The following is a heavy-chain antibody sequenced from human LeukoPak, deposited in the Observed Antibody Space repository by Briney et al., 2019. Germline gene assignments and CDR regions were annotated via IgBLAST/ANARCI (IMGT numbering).Heavy chain of an antibody. D-gene: IGHD1-1*01. Sequence: GGSLRLSCAASGFSVKDFWMAWVRQAPGKGLEWVAHIKEDRTADYYVDSVKGRFSISKDDGKNSLHLQMNSLRVEDAAVYYCVRGGWELDYWGQGTLVTVSS. CDR1: GFSVKDFW. J-gene: IGHJ4*02. CDR2: IKEDRTAD. V-gene: IGHV3-7*01. CDR3: VRGGWELDY.